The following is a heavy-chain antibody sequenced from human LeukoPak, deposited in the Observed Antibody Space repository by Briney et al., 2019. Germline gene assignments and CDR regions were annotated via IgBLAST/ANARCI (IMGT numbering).Heavy chain of an antibody. Sequence: GGSLRLFCAASGFTVSSNYMSCVRQAPGKGLEWVSVIYSDGNTYYADSVKGRFTISRDNSKNTLYLQMNSLRAEDTAVYYCTSAMAYYWGQGTLVIVSS. CDR2: IYSDGNT. CDR1: GFTVSSNY. D-gene: IGHD5-18*01. J-gene: IGHJ4*02. CDR3: TSAMAYY. V-gene: IGHV3-53*01.